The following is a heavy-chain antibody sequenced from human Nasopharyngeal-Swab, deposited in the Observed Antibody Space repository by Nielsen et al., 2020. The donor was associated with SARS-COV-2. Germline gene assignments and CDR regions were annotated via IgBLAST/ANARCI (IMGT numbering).Heavy chain of an antibody. J-gene: IGHJ4*02. D-gene: IGHD6-19*01. CDR3: ARDWGSSGGKAGTLAY. CDR1: GYTFTSYG. CDR2: ISAYNGNT. V-gene: IGHV1-18*01. Sequence: ASVKVSCKASGYTFTSYGISWVRQAPGQGLEWMGWISAYNGNTNYAQKLQGRVTMTTDTSTSTVYMELRSLRSDDTAVYYCARDWGSSGGKAGTLAYWGQGTLVTVSS.